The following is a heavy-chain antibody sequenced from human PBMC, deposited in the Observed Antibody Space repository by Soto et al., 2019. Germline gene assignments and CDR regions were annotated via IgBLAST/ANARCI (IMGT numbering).Heavy chain of an antibody. CDR1: GFTVSSNY. CDR2: IYGGGDT. V-gene: IGHV3-53*02. D-gene: IGHD5-12*01. CDR3: ARDRWGWEKGGYPHSNGMIV. J-gene: IGHJ6*02. Sequence: EEQLVETGGKLVQPGGSLRLSCVVSGFTVSSNYMSWGRQAPGGGLELVPRIYGGGDTFYADLVKGRFTISKDSSQNTLYLQMSSLKADDSAVYYCARDRWGWEKGGYPHSNGMIVWGQGTTVTVSS.